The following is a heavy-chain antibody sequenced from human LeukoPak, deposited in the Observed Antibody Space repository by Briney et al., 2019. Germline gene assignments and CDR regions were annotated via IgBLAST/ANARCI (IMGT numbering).Heavy chain of an antibody. Sequence: ASVKVSCKASGYTFTSYGVSWVRQAPGQGLEWMGWISAHNGHTNYAQKLQGRVTMTTDTSTSTAYMELRSLRSDDTAVYYCASTPVRHTVTTQCFDYWGQGTLVTVSS. D-gene: IGHD4-17*01. V-gene: IGHV1-18*01. CDR1: GYTFTSYG. J-gene: IGHJ4*02. CDR2: ISAHNGHT. CDR3: ASTPVRHTVTTQCFDY.